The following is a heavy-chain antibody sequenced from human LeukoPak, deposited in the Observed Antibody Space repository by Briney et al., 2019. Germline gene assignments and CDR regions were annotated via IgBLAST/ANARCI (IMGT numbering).Heavy chain of an antibody. V-gene: IGHV3-21*01. Sequence: KPGGSLRLSCAASGFTFSSYSMNWVRQAPGKGLEWVSSISSSSSYIYYAASVKGRFTISRDNAKNSLYLQMNSLRAEDTAVYYCARDGAAAGTVTDYWGQGTLVTVSS. J-gene: IGHJ4*02. CDR3: ARDGAAAGTVTDY. D-gene: IGHD6-13*01. CDR2: ISSSSSYI. CDR1: GFTFSSYS.